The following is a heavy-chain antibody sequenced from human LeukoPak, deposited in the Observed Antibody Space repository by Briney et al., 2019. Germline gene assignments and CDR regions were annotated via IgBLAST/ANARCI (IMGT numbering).Heavy chain of an antibody. D-gene: IGHD3-9*01. J-gene: IGHJ4*02. Sequence: GGSLRLSCAAYGFTFSDYYMSWIRQAPGKGLEWVSYISSSGSTIYYADSVKGRFTISRDNAKNSLYLQMNSLRAEDTAVYYCARDFLGPGYASILRYFDWLPGYFDYWGQGTLVTVSS. CDR1: GFTFSDYY. CDR2: ISSSGSTI. V-gene: IGHV3-11*04. CDR3: ARDFLGPGYASILRYFDWLPGYFDY.